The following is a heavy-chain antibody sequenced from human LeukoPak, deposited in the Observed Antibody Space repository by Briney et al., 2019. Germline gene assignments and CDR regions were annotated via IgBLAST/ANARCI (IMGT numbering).Heavy chain of an antibody. CDR3: ARVIRTFDMEGDAFDI. Sequence: ASVKVSCKASGGTFSSYAISWVRQAPGQGLEWMGGIIPIFGTANYAQKFQGRVTITADESTSTAYMELSSLRSEDTAVYYCARVIRTFDMEGDAFDIWGQGTMVTVSS. CDR2: IIPIFGTA. D-gene: IGHD2/OR15-2a*01. CDR1: GGTFSSYA. J-gene: IGHJ3*02. V-gene: IGHV1-69*13.